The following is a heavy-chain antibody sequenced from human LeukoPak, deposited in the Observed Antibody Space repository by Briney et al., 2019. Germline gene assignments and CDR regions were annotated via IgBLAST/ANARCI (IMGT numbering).Heavy chain of an antibody. CDR1: GGSISSYY. V-gene: IGHV4-59*01. Sequence: PSETLSLTCTVSGGSISSYYWSWIRQPPGKGLEWIGYIYYSGSTNYNPSLKSRVTISVDTSKNQFSLKLSSVTAADTAVYYCARAGSGSWVLDYWGQGTLVTVSS. J-gene: IGHJ4*02. CDR2: IYYSGST. CDR3: ARAGSGSWVLDY. D-gene: IGHD6-13*01.